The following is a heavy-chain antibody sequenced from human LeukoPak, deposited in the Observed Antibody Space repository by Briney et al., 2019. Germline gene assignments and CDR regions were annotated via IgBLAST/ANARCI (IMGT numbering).Heavy chain of an antibody. CDR3: ARVWYSGSTGAYYYYMDV. V-gene: IGHV4-4*07. CDR1: GRSISSYY. D-gene: IGHD6-13*01. Sequence: SDTLSLTCTVSGRSISSYYWSWIRQPAGKGLEWIGRIYASGGTNYNPSLKTRVTISVDKSKNQFSLKMNSVTAADTAVYYCARVWYSGSTGAYYYYMDVGGKGTTVTVSS. J-gene: IGHJ6*03. CDR2: IYASGGT.